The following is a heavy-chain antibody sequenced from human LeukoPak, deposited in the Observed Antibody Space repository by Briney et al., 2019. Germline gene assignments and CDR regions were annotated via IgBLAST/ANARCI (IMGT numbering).Heavy chain of an antibody. Sequence: GGSLRLSCTASGFTFRNYWMHWVRQPPGKGLIWVSRINSDGSSTTYADSVKGRFTISRDNSKNTLYLQMNSLRAEDTAVYYCAKDSRFLEWLLIPLDYFDYWGQGTLVTVSS. CDR1: GFTFRNYW. CDR2: INSDGSST. J-gene: IGHJ4*02. D-gene: IGHD3-3*01. CDR3: AKDSRFLEWLLIPLDYFDY. V-gene: IGHV3-74*01.